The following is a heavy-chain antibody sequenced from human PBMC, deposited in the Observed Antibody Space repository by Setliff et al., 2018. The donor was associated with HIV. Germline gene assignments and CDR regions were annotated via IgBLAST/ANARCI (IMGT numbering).Heavy chain of an antibody. V-gene: IGHV3-48*04. Sequence: PGGSLRLSCAGSGFTFNAYWMTWVRQAPGKGLEWVSYISSTSSTIYYADSVKGRFTISRDNAKKSLYLQMNSLRAEDTAVYYCARDSRARGIEYGMDVWGQGTTVTVSS. CDR3: ARDSRARGIEYGMDV. CDR2: ISSTSSTI. CDR1: GFTFNAYW. J-gene: IGHJ6*02. D-gene: IGHD3-16*01.